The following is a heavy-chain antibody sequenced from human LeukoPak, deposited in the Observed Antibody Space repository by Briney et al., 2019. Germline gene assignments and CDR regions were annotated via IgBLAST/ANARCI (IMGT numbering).Heavy chain of an antibody. CDR1: GYTFTSYA. CDR2: INTNTGNP. V-gene: IGHV7-4-1*02. Sequence: SVNVSCKASGYTFTSYAMNWVRQAPGQWLEWMGWINTNTGNPTYAQGFTGRFVFSLDTSVSTAYLQISSLTAEDTDVYYCARIDGSGRIYNWFDPWGQGTLVTVSS. CDR3: ARIDGSGRIYNWFDP. D-gene: IGHD3-10*01. J-gene: IGHJ5*02.